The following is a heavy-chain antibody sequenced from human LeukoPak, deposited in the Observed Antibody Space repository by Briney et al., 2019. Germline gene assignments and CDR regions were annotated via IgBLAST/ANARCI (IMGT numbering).Heavy chain of an antibody. Sequence: ASVKVSCKASGYTFTSYYMHWVRQAPGQGLEWMGIINPSGGSTSYAQKFQGRVTMTRDTSTCTVYMELSSLRSEDTAVYYCARAFPGIAVAGQNWFDPWGQGTLVTVSS. V-gene: IGHV1-46*01. CDR2: INPSGGST. CDR1: GYTFTSYY. CDR3: ARAFPGIAVAGQNWFDP. J-gene: IGHJ5*02. D-gene: IGHD6-19*01.